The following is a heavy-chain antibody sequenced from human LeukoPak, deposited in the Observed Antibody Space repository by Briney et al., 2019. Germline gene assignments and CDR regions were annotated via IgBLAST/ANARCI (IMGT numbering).Heavy chain of an antibody. Sequence: GASGKVSCKASGYTFTGYYIHWVRQAPGQGLEWMGWINPNSGGTNSAQKFQGRVTMTRDTSISTAYMELSRLRSDDTAVYYCAREGGYCNSISCYGEFDYWGQGTLVTVSS. D-gene: IGHD2-2*03. V-gene: IGHV1-2*02. CDR3: AREGGYCNSISCYGEFDY. CDR2: INPNSGGT. J-gene: IGHJ4*02. CDR1: GYTFTGYY.